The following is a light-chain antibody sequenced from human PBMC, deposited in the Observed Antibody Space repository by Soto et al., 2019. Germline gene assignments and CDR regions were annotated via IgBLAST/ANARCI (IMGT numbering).Light chain of an antibody. CDR2: WAS. J-gene: IGKJ3*01. CDR3: QQYSTLFT. Sequence: DIVMTQSPDSLAVSLGERTTINCKSSQSVLYSSNNKNYLAWYQQKPGQPPKLLIYWASTRESGVPDRFSGSGSGTDFTLTISSLQAEDVAVYYCQQYSTLFTFGPGTKVDIK. V-gene: IGKV4-1*01. CDR1: QSVLYSSNNKNY.